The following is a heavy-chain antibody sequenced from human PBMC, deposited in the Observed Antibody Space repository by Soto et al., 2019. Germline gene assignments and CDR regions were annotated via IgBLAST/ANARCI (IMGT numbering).Heavy chain of an antibody. CDR3: ARDSDSSGWYPFDY. V-gene: IGHV4-39*02. Sequence: PSETLSLTCTVSGGSISSSSYYWGWIRQPPGKGLEWIGSIYYSGSTYYNPSLKSRVTISVDTSKNQFSLKLSSVTAADTAVYYCARDSDSSGWYPFDYWGQGTLVTVSS. CDR1: GGSISSSSYY. D-gene: IGHD6-19*01. CDR2: IYYSGST. J-gene: IGHJ4*02.